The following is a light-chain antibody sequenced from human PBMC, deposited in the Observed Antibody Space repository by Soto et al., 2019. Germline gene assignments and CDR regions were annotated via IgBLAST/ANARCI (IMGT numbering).Light chain of an antibody. V-gene: IGLV1-40*01. CDR1: ISNIGAGYD. J-gene: IGLJ2*01. CDR2: GNS. Sequence: QYVLTQPPSVSGAPGQRVTISCTGSISNIGAGYDVHWYQQLPGTAPKLLIYGNSNRPSGVPDRFSGSKSGTSASLAITGLQAEDEADYYCQSYDSSLSGAVVFGGGTKLTVL. CDR3: QSYDSSLSGAVV.